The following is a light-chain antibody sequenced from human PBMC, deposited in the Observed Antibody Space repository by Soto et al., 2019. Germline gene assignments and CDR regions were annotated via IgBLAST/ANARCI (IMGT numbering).Light chain of an antibody. J-gene: IGKJ1*01. CDR1: QSVSSSY. Sequence: EIVLTQSPGTLSLSPGERATLSCRASQSVSSSYLAWYQQKPGQAPRLLIYGASSRATGIPDRFSGSGSGTDYTLTISRLETEDFAVYCCQQYGSSPRTFGQWTKVEIK. V-gene: IGKV3-20*01. CDR2: GAS. CDR3: QQYGSSPRT.